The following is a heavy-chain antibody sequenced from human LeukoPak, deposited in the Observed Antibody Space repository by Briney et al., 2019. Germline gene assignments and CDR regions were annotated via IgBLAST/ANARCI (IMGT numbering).Heavy chain of an antibody. Sequence: GGSLRLSCAASGFTFSSYAMHWVRQAPGKGLEWVAVISYDGSNKYYADSVKGRFTISRDNSKNTLYLQMNSLRAEDTAVYYCARDGSSWYYPYYYGMDVWGQGTTVTVSS. CDR1: GFTFSSYA. V-gene: IGHV3-30-3*01. D-gene: IGHD6-13*01. CDR2: ISYDGSNK. J-gene: IGHJ6*02. CDR3: ARDGSSWYYPYYYGMDV.